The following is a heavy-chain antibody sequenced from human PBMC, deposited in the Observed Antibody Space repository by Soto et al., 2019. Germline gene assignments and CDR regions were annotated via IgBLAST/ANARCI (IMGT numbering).Heavy chain of an antibody. J-gene: IGHJ5*02. Sequence: SETLSLTCAVSGGSISSSNWWSWVRQPPGKGLEWIGEIFHSGSTNFNPSLKSRVTISVDKSKNQFSLKLSSVTAADTAVYFFSRDRQWGGDTAMVTPNWFDPWGQGTLVTVSS. CDR1: GGSISSSNW. V-gene: IGHV4-4*02. CDR2: IFHSGST. D-gene: IGHD5-18*01. CDR3: SRDRQWGGDTAMVTPNWFDP.